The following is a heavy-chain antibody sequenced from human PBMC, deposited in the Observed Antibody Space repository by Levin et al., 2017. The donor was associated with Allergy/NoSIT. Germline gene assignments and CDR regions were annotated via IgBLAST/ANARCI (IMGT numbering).Heavy chain of an antibody. D-gene: IGHD3-3*01. J-gene: IGHJ6*02. V-gene: IGHV3-7*01. Sequence: GGSLRLSCAASGFTFSSYWMSWVRQAPGKGLEWVANIKQDGSEKYYVDSVKGRFTISRDNAKNSLYLQMNSLRAEDTAVYYCARDRYDFWSGYRKYYYYGMDVWGQGTTVTVSS. CDR2: IKQDGSEK. CDR1: GFTFSSYW. CDR3: ARDRYDFWSGYRKYYYYGMDV.